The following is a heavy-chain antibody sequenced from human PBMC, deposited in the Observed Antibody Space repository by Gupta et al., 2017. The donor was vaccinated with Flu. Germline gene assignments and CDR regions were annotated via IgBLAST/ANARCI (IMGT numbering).Heavy chain of an antibody. D-gene: IGHD2-21*01. CDR2: MSGSGGST. Sequence: EVQLLDSVGGWVHPGWSLRLSRAATGLTFTSYALSWFRQAPGKGLEWVSDMSGSGGSTDYADSVNGRVTISRDNSKNTLYLQMNSLRAEDNAVYYCAKSAIGCGCVVYQIREFDYW. J-gene: IGHJ4*01. CDR3: AKSAIGCGCVVYQIREFDY. V-gene: IGHV3-23*01. CDR1: GLTFTSYA.